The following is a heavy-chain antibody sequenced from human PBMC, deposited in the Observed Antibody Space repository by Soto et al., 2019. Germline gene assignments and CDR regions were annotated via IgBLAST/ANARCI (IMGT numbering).Heavy chain of an antibody. CDR3: ARNPYRSSSFDY. Sequence: GASVKVSCKASGGTFSSYAISWVRQAPGQGLEWMGGIIPIFGTANYAQKFQGRVTITADESTSTAYMELSSLRSEDTAVYYCARNPYRSSSFDYWGQGTLVTVYS. CDR2: IIPIFGTA. V-gene: IGHV1-69*13. CDR1: GGTFSSYA. J-gene: IGHJ4*02. D-gene: IGHD6-6*01.